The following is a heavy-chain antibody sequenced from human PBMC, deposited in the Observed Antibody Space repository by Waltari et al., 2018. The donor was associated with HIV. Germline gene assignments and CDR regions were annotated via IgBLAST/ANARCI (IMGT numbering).Heavy chain of an antibody. V-gene: IGHV4-4*07. D-gene: IGHD3-22*01. J-gene: IGHJ3*02. CDR2: IYTSGST. Sequence: QVQLQESGPGLVKPSETLSLTCTVSGGSISSYYWSWIRQPAGKGLGWIGRIYTSGSTNYNPSLKSRVTMSVDTSKNQFSLKLSSVTAADTAVYYCASLGSSGSDAFDIWGQGTMVTVSS. CDR3: ASLGSSGSDAFDI. CDR1: GGSISSYY.